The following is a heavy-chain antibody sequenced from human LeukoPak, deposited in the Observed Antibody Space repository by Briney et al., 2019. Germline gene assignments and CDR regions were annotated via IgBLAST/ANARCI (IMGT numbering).Heavy chain of an antibody. CDR2: IRFDGSKK. D-gene: IGHD1-1*01. Sequence: GGSLRLSCAASGFTFSDYYMSWIRQAPGKGLAWVAFIRFDGSKKHYTDSVKGRFTISRDNSGNTLYLQMNNLRPEDTAVYYCASQKRELDYWGQGTRVTVSS. J-gene: IGHJ4*02. V-gene: IGHV3-30*02. CDR3: ASQKRELDY. CDR1: GFTFSDYY.